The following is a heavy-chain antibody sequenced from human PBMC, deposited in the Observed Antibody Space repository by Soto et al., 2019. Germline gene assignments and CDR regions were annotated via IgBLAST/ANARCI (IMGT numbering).Heavy chain of an antibody. D-gene: IGHD6-13*01. J-gene: IGHJ6*03. V-gene: IGHV3-23*01. CDR1: GFTFSSYA. CDR2: ISGTGAST. CDR3: AKSSGNRIAAVNYYYYMDV. Sequence: GSLRLSCAASGFTFSSYAVSWVRQAPGKGLEWVSAISGTGASTYYADSVKGRFTISRDNSKNTLFLQMNSLRAEDTAVFYCAKSSGNRIAAVNYYYYMDVWGKGTTVTVSS.